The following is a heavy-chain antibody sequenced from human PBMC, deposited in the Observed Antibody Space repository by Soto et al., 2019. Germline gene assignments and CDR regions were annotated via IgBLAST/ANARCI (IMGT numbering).Heavy chain of an antibody. D-gene: IGHD2-15*01. CDR3: ARDGDIVVVVAATGHYYGMDV. Sequence: QVQLVESGGGVVQPGRSLRLSCAASGFTFSSYGMHWVRQAPGKGLEWVAVIWYDGSNKYYAYSVKGRFTISRDNSKNTLYLQMNSLRAEDTAVYYCARDGDIVVVVAATGHYYGMDVWGQGTTVTVSS. CDR2: IWYDGSNK. J-gene: IGHJ6*02. CDR1: GFTFSSYG. V-gene: IGHV3-33*01.